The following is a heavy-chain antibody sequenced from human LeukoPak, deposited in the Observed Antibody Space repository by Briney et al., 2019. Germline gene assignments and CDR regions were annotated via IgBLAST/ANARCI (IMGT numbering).Heavy chain of an antibody. CDR2: IYYSGST. D-gene: IGHD6-13*01. CDR1: GGSISSYY. CDR3: ARTPSAGQYYYYYYYMDV. Sequence: PSETLSLTCTASGGSISSYYWSWIRQPPGKGLEWIGYIYYSGSTNYNPSLKSRVTISVDTSKNQFSLKLSSVTAADTAVYYCARTPSAGQYYYYYYYMDVWGKGTTVTVSS. V-gene: IGHV4-59*01. J-gene: IGHJ6*03.